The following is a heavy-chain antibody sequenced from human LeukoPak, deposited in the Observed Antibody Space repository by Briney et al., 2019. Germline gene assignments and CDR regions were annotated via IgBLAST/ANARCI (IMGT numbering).Heavy chain of an antibody. J-gene: IGHJ6*02. CDR1: GGTFSSYA. D-gene: IGHD2-2*01. V-gene: IGHV1-69*04. CDR3: ARAYCSSTSCFSYYYGMDV. CDR2: IIPILGIA. Sequence: SVKVSCKASGGTFSSYAISWVRQAPGQGLEWMGRIIPILGIANYAQKFQGRVTITADKSTSTAYMELSSLRSEDTAVYYCARAYCSSTSCFSYYYGMDVWGQGTTVTVSS.